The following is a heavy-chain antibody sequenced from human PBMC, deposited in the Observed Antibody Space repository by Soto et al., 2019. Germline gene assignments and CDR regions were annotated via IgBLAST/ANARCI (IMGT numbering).Heavy chain of an antibody. J-gene: IGHJ4*02. D-gene: IGHD3-10*01. Sequence: ASVKFSCKASGYTFTSYGISWVRQAPGQGLEWMGWISAYNGNTNYAQKLQGRVTMTTDTSTSTAYMELRSLRSDDTAVYYCARDAPMVRGALPTDYWGQGTLVTVSS. CDR1: GYTFTSYG. V-gene: IGHV1-18*04. CDR3: ARDAPMVRGALPTDY. CDR2: ISAYNGNT.